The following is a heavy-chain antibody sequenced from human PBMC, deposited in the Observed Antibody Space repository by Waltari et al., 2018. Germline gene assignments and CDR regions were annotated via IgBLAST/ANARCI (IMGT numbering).Heavy chain of an antibody. CDR2: IYHSGSI. CDR1: SSSNW. V-gene: IGHV4-4*02. D-gene: IGHD2-15*01. Sequence: SSSNWWRWVRQPPGKGLEWIGEIYHSGSINYNPSLKSRVTISVDKSKNQFSLKLSSVTVADTAVYYCAREGSFYCSGGSCYHDAFDIWGQGTMVTVSS. CDR3: AREGSFYCSGGSCYHDAFDI. J-gene: IGHJ3*02.